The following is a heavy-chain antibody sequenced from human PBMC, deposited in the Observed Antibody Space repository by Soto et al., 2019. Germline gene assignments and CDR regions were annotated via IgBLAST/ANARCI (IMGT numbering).Heavy chain of an antibody. J-gene: IGHJ5*02. V-gene: IGHV1-69*13. D-gene: IGHD4-17*01. CDR3: ATSIYGDYVQYWFDP. CDR2: IIPMFGTA. CDR1: GGTFRSYV. Sequence: GASVKVSCKASGGTFRSYVFSWVRQAPGQGLEWMGGIIPMFGTANYAQKFQGRVTITADESTSTVYMELSSLRSEDTAVYYCATSIYGDYVQYWFDPWGQGTLVTVSS.